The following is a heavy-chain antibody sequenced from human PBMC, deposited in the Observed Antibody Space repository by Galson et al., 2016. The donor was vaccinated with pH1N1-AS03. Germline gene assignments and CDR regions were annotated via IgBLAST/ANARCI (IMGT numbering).Heavy chain of an antibody. CDR1: GYIFTGFY. Sequence: SVKVSCKASGYIFTGFYVHWVRQAPGQGLEWMGWINPNSGVTNYAQKFQAWVTMTRDTSISIAYMELYGLKSDDTAVYYCARDPRGPCTSTTCPTAYYFGMDVWGQGTTVIVSS. J-gene: IGHJ6*02. CDR3: ARDPRGPCTSTTCPTAYYFGMDV. D-gene: IGHD2-2*01. CDR2: INPNSGVT. V-gene: IGHV1-2*04.